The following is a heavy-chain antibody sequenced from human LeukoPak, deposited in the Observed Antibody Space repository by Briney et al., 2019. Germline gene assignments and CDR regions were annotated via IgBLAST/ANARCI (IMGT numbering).Heavy chain of an antibody. Sequence: ASVKVSCKASGYTFTGYYMHWVRQAPGQGLEWMGWINPNSGGTNYAQKFQGRVTMTRDTSISTAYMELSRLRSDDTAVYYCARLGYCSNTSCGAWFDPWGQGTLVTVSS. J-gene: IGHJ5*02. CDR1: GYTFTGYY. CDR3: ARLGYCSNTSCGAWFDP. V-gene: IGHV1-2*02. D-gene: IGHD2-2*01. CDR2: INPNSGGT.